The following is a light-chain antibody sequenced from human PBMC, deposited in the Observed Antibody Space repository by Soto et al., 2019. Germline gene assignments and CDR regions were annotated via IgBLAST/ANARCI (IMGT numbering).Light chain of an antibody. CDR3: QQSYSTPFT. CDR1: QRISYY. Sequence: DIQMTQSPSSLSASVGDRVTITCRASQRISYYLNWFQQKPGRAPKLLIYAASSLEAGVPSRYSGSGSGTDFTLTISSPQPEDFATYYCQQSYSTPFTFGQGTRLE. J-gene: IGKJ5*01. V-gene: IGKV1-39*01. CDR2: AAS.